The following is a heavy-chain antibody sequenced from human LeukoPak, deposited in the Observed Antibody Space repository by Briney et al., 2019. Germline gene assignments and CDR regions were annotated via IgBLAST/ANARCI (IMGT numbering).Heavy chain of an antibody. D-gene: IGHD3-10*01. V-gene: IGHV4-59*01. CDR1: GGSISSYY. Sequence: SETLSPTCTVSGGSISSYYWSWIRQPPGKGLEWIGYIYYSGSTNYNPSLKSRVTISVDTSKNQFSLKLSSVTAADTAVYYCARAVVIGWFDPWGQGTLVTVSS. CDR3: ARAVVIGWFDP. J-gene: IGHJ5*02. CDR2: IYYSGST.